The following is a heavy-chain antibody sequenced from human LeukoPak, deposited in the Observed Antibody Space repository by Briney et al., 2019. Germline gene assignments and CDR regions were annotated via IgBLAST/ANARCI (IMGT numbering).Heavy chain of an antibody. Sequence: PSETLSLTCAVYGGSFSGYYWSWIRQPPGKGLEWIGEINHSGSTNYNPSLKSRVTISVDTSKNQFSLKLSSVTAADTAVYYCAREDTGPSDYWGQGTLVTVPS. D-gene: IGHD2-15*01. CDR2: INHSGST. CDR1: GGSFSGYY. J-gene: IGHJ4*02. V-gene: IGHV4-34*01. CDR3: AREDTGPSDY.